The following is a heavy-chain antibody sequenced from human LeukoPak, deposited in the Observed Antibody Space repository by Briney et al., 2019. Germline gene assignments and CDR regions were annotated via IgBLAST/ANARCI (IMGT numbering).Heavy chain of an antibody. V-gene: IGHV3-23*01. CDR2: ISGSGGST. J-gene: IGHJ6*03. CDR3: AKVYGSSGWESYYYYYMDV. CDR1: GFTFDDYA. Sequence: GGSLRLSCAASGFTFDDYATHWVRQAPGKGLEWVSAISGSGGSTYYADSVKGRFTISRDNSKNTLYLQMNSLRAEDTAVYYCAKVYGSSGWESYYYYYMDVWGKGTTVTISS. D-gene: IGHD6-19*01.